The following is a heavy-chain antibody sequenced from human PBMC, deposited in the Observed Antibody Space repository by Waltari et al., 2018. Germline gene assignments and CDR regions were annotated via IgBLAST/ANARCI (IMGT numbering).Heavy chain of an antibody. CDR3: ASLWNGPEY. D-gene: IGHD1-1*01. V-gene: IGHV3-66*02. J-gene: IGHJ4*02. CDR1: GFTVSSNH. CDR2: IYSAGST. Sequence: EVQLVESGGGLVHPGGSLRLSCAASGFTVSSNHMSWVRQAPGKGLEWVSLIYSAGSTYYADSVRGRFSISRDNSKNTLHLQMNSLRAEDTAMYYCASLWNGPEYWGQGTLVTVSA.